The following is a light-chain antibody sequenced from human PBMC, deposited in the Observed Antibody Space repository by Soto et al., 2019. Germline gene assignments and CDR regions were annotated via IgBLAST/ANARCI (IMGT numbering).Light chain of an antibody. V-gene: IGLV1-51*02. J-gene: IGLJ1*01. Sequence: QPVLTQPPSVSAAPGQKVTISCSGSSSNIENNYVSWYRQLPGTAPTLLIYEDNKRPSGIPDRFSGSKSGTSATLGITGLETGDEADYYCATWDSSLSGGVFGTGTKLTVL. CDR3: ATWDSSLSGGV. CDR2: EDN. CDR1: SSNIENNY.